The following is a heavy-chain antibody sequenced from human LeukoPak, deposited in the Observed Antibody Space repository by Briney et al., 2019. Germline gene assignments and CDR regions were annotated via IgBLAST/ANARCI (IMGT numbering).Heavy chain of an antibody. D-gene: IGHD3-22*01. CDR2: IYYSGSA. CDR3: ARDPLPYYCDSSGTSFDY. CDR1: GGSISSSNW. J-gene: IGHJ4*02. V-gene: IGHV4-4*02. Sequence: SGTLSLTCAVSGGSISSSNWWSWVRQPPGKGLECIGYIYYSGSAYYSPSLRSRLAMSTDTSKNQFSLKLNSVTAADTAVYYCARDPLPYYCDSSGTSFDYWGQGTLVTVSS.